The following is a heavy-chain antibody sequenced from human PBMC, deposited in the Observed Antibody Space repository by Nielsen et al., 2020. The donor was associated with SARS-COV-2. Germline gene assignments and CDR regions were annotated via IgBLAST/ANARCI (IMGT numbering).Heavy chain of an antibody. J-gene: IGHJ5*02. Sequence: SVKVSCKASGGTFSSYAISWVRQAPGQGLEWMGGIIPIFGTANYAQKFQGRVTITADESTSTAYMELSSLRSEDTAVYYCARDTISRGYSSSFWFDPWGQGTLVTVSS. CDR2: IIPIFGTA. V-gene: IGHV1-69*13. CDR1: GGTFSSYA. CDR3: ARDTISRGYSSSFWFDP. D-gene: IGHD6-13*01.